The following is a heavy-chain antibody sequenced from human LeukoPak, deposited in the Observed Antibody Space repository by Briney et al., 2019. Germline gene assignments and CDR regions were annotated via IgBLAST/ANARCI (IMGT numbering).Heavy chain of an antibody. J-gene: IGHJ4*02. CDR3: ARGDVYFDY. D-gene: IGHD5-24*01. CDR1: GYTFTNYD. Sequence: ASVKVSCKSSGYTFTNYDINWVRQASGQGLEWMGWISANNGITKYAQKFQGRVTMTTDTSTSTAYMELRSLTSDDTAVYHCARGDVYFDYWGQGTLVTVSS. V-gene: IGHV1-18*01. CDR2: ISANNGIT.